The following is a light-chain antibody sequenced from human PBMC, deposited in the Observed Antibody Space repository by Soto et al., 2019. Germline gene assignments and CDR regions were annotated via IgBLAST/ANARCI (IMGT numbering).Light chain of an antibody. CDR1: SSDVGAYDY. J-gene: IGLJ1*01. V-gene: IGLV2-14*03. Sequence: QSALTQPASVSGSPGQSITISCTGTSSDVGAYDYVYWYQQQQDKAHKHMIYAVSNRPSGVAKRFSGYKSVNTATLTISGRQAEDESDYYCSSYTSSSTKVFGTGTKLTVL. CDR3: SSYTSSSTKV. CDR2: AVS.